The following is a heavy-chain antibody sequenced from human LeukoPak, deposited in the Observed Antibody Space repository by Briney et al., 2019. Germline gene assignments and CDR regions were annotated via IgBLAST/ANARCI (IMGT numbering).Heavy chain of an antibody. V-gene: IGHV1-3*03. J-gene: IGHJ4*02. CDR2: INGENGNT. Sequence: ASVKVSCKASGGTFSSYAISWVRQAPGQGLEWMGWINGENGNTKYSQELRGRVTFTSDSSATTVYMELSSLRSEDVAVYYCAREVSSVGANYFDYWGQGALVTVSS. CDR3: AREVSSVGANYFDY. CDR1: GGTFSSYA. D-gene: IGHD3-10*01.